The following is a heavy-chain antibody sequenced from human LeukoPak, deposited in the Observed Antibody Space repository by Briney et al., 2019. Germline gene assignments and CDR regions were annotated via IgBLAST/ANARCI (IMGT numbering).Heavy chain of an antibody. V-gene: IGHV3-48*04. D-gene: IGHD1-1*01. CDR3: ASGTTRLDYFDY. CDR2: TISSSTII. Sequence: GGSLRLSCAASGFRFSGYSMSWVRQAPGKGLEWVSYTISSSTIIYYADSVKGRFTISRDNAKNSLYLQMNSLRAEDTAVYYCASGTTRLDYFDYWGQGTLVTVSS. CDR1: GFRFSGYS. J-gene: IGHJ4*02.